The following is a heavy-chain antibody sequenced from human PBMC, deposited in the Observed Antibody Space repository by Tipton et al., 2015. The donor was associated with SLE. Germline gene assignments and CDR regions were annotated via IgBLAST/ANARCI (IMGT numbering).Heavy chain of an antibody. J-gene: IGHJ5*02. D-gene: IGHD3-16*01. V-gene: IGHV3-23*01. CDR2: ISASGGNT. Sequence: SLRLSCAASGFTFSDYAMSWVRQAPGKGLEWVSAISASGGNTHYADSVKGRFTISRDNSKNTLYLQMNSLRAEDTAVYYCAKPYDYIWGADEPWGQGTLVTVPS. CDR3: AKPYDYIWGADEP. CDR1: GFTFSDYA.